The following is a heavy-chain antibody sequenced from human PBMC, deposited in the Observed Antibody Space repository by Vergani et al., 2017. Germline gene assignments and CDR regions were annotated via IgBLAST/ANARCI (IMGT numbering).Heavy chain of an antibody. CDR3: ARHTTYTDS. J-gene: IGHJ4*02. V-gene: IGHV5-51*01. CDR1: EYSFGNYW. CDR2: IYPADTDT. D-gene: IGHD1-1*01. Sequence: EVVLVPSGPEMRKPGESLKISCKGSEYSFGNYWIGWVRQMPGKGLEWMGIIYPADTDTRYSPSFPGQVTISADKSISTAFLQWDSLKASDTALYYCARHTTYTDSWGQGTLVTVSS.